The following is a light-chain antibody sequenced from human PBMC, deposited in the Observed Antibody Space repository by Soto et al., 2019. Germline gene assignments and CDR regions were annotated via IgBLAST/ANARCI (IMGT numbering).Light chain of an antibody. CDR2: RNN. Sequence: QSVLTQPPSASGTPGQRVTISWSGSSSNIGSNYVYWYQQIPETATKLLIYRNNQRPSGVPDRFSGSKSGTSASLAISGLRSEDEADYYCAAWDDSLSGHVVFGGGTKLTVL. J-gene: IGLJ2*01. V-gene: IGLV1-47*01. CDR3: AAWDDSLSGHVV. CDR1: SSNIGSNY.